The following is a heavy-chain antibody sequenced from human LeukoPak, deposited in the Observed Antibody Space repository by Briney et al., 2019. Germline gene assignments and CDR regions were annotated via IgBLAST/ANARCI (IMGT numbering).Heavy chain of an antibody. CDR2: INPSGGST. CDR1: GYTFTSYN. J-gene: IGHJ4*02. V-gene: IGHV1-46*03. CDR3: ARQDYYDSSHY. D-gene: IGHD3-22*01. Sequence: ASVKVSCEASGYTFTSYNMHWVRQAPGQGLEWMGKINPSGGSTTYAQKFQGRVTMTRDTSTGTVYMELSSLRSEDTAVYYCARQDYYDSSHYWGQGTLVTVSS.